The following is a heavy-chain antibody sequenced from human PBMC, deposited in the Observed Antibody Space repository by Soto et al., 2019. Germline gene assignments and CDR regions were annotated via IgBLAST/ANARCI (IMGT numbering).Heavy chain of an antibody. CDR1: GFTFSSYS. V-gene: IGHV3-21*01. D-gene: IGHD1-7*01. Sequence: EVQLVESGGGLVKPGGSLRLSCAASGFTFSSYSMNWVRQAPGKGLEWVSSISSSSSYIYYADSVKGRFTISRDNAKNSLYLQMNSLRAEDTAVYYCARVDWNYVHAFDIWGQGTMVTVSS. J-gene: IGHJ3*02. CDR2: ISSSSSYI. CDR3: ARVDWNYVHAFDI.